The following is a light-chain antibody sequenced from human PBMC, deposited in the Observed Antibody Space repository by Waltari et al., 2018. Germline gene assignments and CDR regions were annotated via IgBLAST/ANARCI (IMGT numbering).Light chain of an antibody. CDR1: NIGSKS. Sequence: SYVLTQPPSVSVAPGKTARITCGGDNIGSKSVHWCQQKPGQAPVLVVYDDGDRPSGIPERFSGSNSGNTATLTISRVEAGDEADYYCQVWDSSSDHVVFGGGTKLTVL. CDR2: DDG. J-gene: IGLJ2*01. CDR3: QVWDSSSDHVV. V-gene: IGLV3-21*03.